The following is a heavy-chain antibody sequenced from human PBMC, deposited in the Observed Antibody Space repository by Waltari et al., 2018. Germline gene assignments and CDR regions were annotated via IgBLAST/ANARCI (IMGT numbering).Heavy chain of an antibody. V-gene: IGHV4-39*01. Sequence: QLQLQESAPALVKPSDTLSITCSVSGGSITNTKHYCGWVRQPPGKGLEWIGTMYYLGATYSSPSLKSRVTISRDTSTNQLSLKLGSVTAADTAMYYCATYIGASVGTAAFDVWGQGTMVTVSS. CDR2: MYYLGAT. J-gene: IGHJ3*01. CDR1: GGSITNTKHY. CDR3: ATYIGASVGTAAFDV. D-gene: IGHD5-12*01.